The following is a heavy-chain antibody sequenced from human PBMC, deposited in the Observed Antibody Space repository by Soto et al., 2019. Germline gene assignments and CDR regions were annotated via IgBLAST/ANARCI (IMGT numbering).Heavy chain of an antibody. J-gene: IGHJ6*02. V-gene: IGHV5-10-1*01. CDR2: IDPSDSYT. D-gene: IGHD2-2*02. CDR1: GYSFTSYW. CDR3: ARQGVVPAAIPSYYYYGMDV. Sequence: PGESLKISCKGSGYSFTSYWISWVRQMPGKGLEWMGRIDPSDSYTNYSPSFQGHVTISADKSISTAYLQWSSLKASDTAMYYCARQGVVPAAIPSYYYYGMDVWGQGTTVTVSS.